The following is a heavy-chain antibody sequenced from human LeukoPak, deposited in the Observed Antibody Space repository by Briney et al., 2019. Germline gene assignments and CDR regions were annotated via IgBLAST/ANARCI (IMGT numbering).Heavy chain of an antibody. J-gene: IGHJ5*02. Sequence: ASVKVSCKASGYTFTGYYIHWVRQAPGQGLEWMGWINPDSGGTNYAQKFQGRVTVTRDTSISTAYMELSRLRSDDTAVYYCARLKSTISSGWFDPWGQGTLVTVSS. V-gene: IGHV1-2*02. CDR1: GYTFTGYY. CDR2: INPDSGGT. CDR3: ARLKSTISSGWFDP. D-gene: IGHD6-6*01.